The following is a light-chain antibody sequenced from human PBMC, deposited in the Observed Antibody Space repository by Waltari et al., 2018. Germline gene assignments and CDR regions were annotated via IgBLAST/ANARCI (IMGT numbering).Light chain of an antibody. CDR1: RSDVGTYDL. CDR3: CSCAGVTPYVL. J-gene: IGLJ2*01. CDR2: EVT. Sequence: QSALTQHASVSGSPGQSITISCAGSRSDVGTYDLVSWYQQHPGKAPKLIIYEVTKRPSGVPDRFSGSKSGNTASLTISGLQAADEADYYCCSCAGVTPYVLFGGGTKVTVL. V-gene: IGLV2-23*02.